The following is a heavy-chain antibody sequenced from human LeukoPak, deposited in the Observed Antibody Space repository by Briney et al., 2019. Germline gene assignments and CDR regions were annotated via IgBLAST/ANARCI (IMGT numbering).Heavy chain of an antibody. D-gene: IGHD5-18*01. CDR3: ARADWDTAMIDY. CDR1: GFTLSNYW. Sequence: GGSLRLSCAASGFTLSNYWIHWVRQAPGKGLEWVSSISSSSSYIYYADSVKGRFTISRDNAKNSLYLQMNSLRAEDTAVYYCARADWDTAMIDYWGQGTLVTVSS. CDR2: ISSSSSYI. V-gene: IGHV3-21*01. J-gene: IGHJ4*02.